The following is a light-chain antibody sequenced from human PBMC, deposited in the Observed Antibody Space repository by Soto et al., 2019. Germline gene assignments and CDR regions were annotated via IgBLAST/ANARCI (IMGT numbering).Light chain of an antibody. Sequence: QSALTQPRSVSGSPGQSGALSCTGTSSNVGGDNYVSWYQQHPGKAAKLMIYDVSERPSGVPDRFSGSKSGNTASLSISGLQAEDEADYYCCSYAGRYTSPVFGTGTQVTVL. CDR2: DVS. V-gene: IGLV2-11*01. CDR1: SSNVGGDNY. J-gene: IGLJ1*01. CDR3: CSYAGRYTSPV.